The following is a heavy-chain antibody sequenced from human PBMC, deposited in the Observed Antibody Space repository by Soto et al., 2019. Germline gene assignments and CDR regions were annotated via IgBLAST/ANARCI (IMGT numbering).Heavy chain of an antibody. D-gene: IGHD4-17*01. CDR3: AKGVRDYGGSPTFDP. CDR1: GFTFSSYG. CDR2: ISDDGSNK. Sequence: QVQLVESGGGVVQPGRSLRLSCAASGFTFSSYGMHWVRQAPGKGLEWVAVISDDGSNKYYADSVKGRFTISRDNSKNTLYLQMNSLRAEYTAVYYCAKGVRDYGGSPTFDPWGQGTLVTVSS. J-gene: IGHJ5*02. V-gene: IGHV3-30*18.